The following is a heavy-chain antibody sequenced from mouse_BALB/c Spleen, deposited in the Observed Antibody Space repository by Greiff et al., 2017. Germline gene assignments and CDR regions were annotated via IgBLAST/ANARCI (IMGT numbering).Heavy chain of an antibody. CDR2: INPSTGYT. CDR3: ARNGGYSAWFAY. CDR1: GYTFTSYW. J-gene: IGHJ3*01. V-gene: IGHV1-7*01. D-gene: IGHD2-3*01. Sequence: QVQLKESGAELAKPGASVKMSCKASGYTFTSYWMHWVKQRPGQGLEWIGYINPSTGYTEYNQKFKDKATLTADKSSSTAYMQLSSLTSEDSAVYYCARNGGYSAWFAYWGQGTLVTVSA.